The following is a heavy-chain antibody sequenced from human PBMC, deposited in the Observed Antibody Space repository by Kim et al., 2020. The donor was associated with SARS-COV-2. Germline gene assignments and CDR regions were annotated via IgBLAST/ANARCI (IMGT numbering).Heavy chain of an antibody. J-gene: IGHJ5*02. CDR1: GFTFRTYG. V-gene: IGHV3-33*01. CDR3: VRGPGSSIHWSWFDP. Sequence: GGSLRLSCVASGFTFRTYGMNWVRQAPGKGPEWLATIWYDAVRIDYGDSVRGRFTVSRDNAKNTIYLQMNSLKVEDTAIYYCVRGPGSSIHWSWFDPWG. D-gene: IGHD6-13*01. CDR2: IWYDAVRI.